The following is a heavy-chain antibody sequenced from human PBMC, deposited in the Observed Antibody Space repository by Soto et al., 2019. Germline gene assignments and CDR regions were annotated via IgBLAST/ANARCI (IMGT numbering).Heavy chain of an antibody. J-gene: IGHJ6*02. CDR3: ARVRPQGGDPYYYYGMDV. Sequence: QVQLVQSGAEVKKPGSSVKVSCKASGGTFSSYTISWVRQAPGQGLEWMGRIIPILGIANYAQKFQGRVTINADXXTXTXXRELSSLRSEDTAVYYCARVRPQGGDPYYYYGMDVWGQGTTVTVSS. D-gene: IGHD1-26*01. CDR1: GGTFSSYT. CDR2: IIPILGIA. V-gene: IGHV1-69*02.